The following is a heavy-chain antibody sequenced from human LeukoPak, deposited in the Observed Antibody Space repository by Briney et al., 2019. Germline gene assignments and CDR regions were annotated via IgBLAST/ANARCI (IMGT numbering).Heavy chain of an antibody. J-gene: IGHJ4*02. D-gene: IGHD4-17*01. CDR3: ERYGDYSFDY. CDR2: IGSSGATR. V-gene: IGHV3-48*03. CDR1: GFTFNSYE. Sequence: GGSLRLSCAASGFTFNSYEMNWARQAPGKGLEWLSYIGSSGATRYYADSVEGRFTVSRDNAKNSLYLQMNSLRAEDTAVYYCERYGDYSFDYWGQGTLVTVSS.